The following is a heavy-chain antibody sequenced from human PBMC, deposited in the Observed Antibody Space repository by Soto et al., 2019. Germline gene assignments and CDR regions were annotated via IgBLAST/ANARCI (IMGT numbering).Heavy chain of an antibody. D-gene: IGHD3-9*01. J-gene: IGHJ4*02. Sequence: QVQLVQSGAEVKKPGSSVKVSCKASGGTFSSYTISWVRQAPGQGLEWMGRIIPILGIANYAQKFQGRVTXTXDXXTSTAYMELSSLRSEDTAVYYCASEYDILTGYFDYWGQGTLVTVSS. CDR1: GGTFSSYT. V-gene: IGHV1-69*02. CDR3: ASEYDILTGYFDY. CDR2: IIPILGIA.